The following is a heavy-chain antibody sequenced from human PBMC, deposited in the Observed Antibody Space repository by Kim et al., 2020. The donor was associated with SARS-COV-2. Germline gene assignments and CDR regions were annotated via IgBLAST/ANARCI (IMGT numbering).Heavy chain of an antibody. V-gene: IGHV3-23*01. CDR3: VKNKVVATIPDY. CDR2: GSP. J-gene: IGHJ4*02. Sequence: GSPYYADSGKGRFTISRDKSKNTLYLQMNSRRADATAGYYCVKNKVVATIPDYWGQGTLLTVSS. D-gene: IGHD5-12*01.